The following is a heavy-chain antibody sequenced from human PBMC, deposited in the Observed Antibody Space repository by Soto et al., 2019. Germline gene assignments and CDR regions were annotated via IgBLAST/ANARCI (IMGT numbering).Heavy chain of an antibody. V-gene: IGHV3-23*01. CDR3: AKALLLLFGELSVFKY. CDR1: GFTFSGYA. D-gene: IGHD3-10*01. J-gene: IGHJ4*02. CDR2: ISGSGGST. Sequence: GGSLRLSYAASGFTFSGYAMRWVRQPPGTGLEWVSAISGSGGSTYYEDSAKGRLTISRDHSKNTLCLQMNSLRAEGTAVYYCAKALLLLFGELSVFKYWGKGTLVTVSS.